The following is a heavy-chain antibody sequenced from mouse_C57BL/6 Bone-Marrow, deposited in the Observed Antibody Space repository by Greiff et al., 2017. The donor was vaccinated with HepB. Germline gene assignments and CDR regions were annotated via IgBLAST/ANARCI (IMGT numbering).Heavy chain of an antibody. CDR2: IRNKANNHAT. D-gene: IGHD1-1*01. J-gene: IGHJ4*01. CDR1: GFTFSDAW. CDR3: TRNYGSSCAMDY. Sequence: EVKLQESGGGLVQPGGSMKLSCAASGFTFSDAWMDWVRQSPEKGLEWVAEIRNKANNHATYYAESVKGMFTISRDDSKSSVYLQMNSLRAEDTGIYYCTRNYGSSCAMDYWGQGTSVTVSS. V-gene: IGHV6-6*01.